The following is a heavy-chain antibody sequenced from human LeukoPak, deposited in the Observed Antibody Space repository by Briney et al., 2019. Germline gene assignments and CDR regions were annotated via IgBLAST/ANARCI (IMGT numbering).Heavy chain of an antibody. D-gene: IGHD2-8*01. Sequence: GASVKVSCKASGYTXTDYHMQWVRQAPGQGLEWMAWIDPKSGGTKYAQKFQGRVTMTRDTSISTAYMELSSLRSEDTALYYCAREFVLWGQGTLVTVSS. CDR1: GYTXTDYH. CDR2: IDPKSGGT. J-gene: IGHJ1*01. CDR3: AREFVL. V-gene: IGHV1-2*02.